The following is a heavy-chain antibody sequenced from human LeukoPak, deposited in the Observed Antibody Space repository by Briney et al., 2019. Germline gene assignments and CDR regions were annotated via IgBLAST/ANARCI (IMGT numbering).Heavy chain of an antibody. CDR2: ISSDSGGT. J-gene: IGHJ4*02. V-gene: IGHV1-2*02. CDR3: ARDTITVTTPYFDY. D-gene: IGHD4-17*01. Sequence: ASVKLSCNAAGYTFTGYYIDWVRHPPGQGLELMGLISSDSGGTNYAKKFQGRVNMTRDTSTSTAYMELSSLRSDDTAFYYCARDTITVTTPYFDYWGQGTLVTVPS. CDR1: GYTFTGYY.